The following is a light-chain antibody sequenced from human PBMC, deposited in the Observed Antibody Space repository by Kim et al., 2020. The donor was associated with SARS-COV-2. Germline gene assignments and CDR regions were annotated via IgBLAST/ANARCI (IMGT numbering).Light chain of an antibody. J-gene: IGLJ2*01. CDR1: SSNIGSNT. CDR3: AAWDDSLNGVV. Sequence: GQRVTISCSGSSSNIGSNTVNWYQPLPGTAPNLLIYSNNQRPSGVPDRFSGSRSGTSASLAISGLQSEDEADYYCAAWDDSLNGVVFGGGTQLTVL. V-gene: IGLV1-44*01. CDR2: SNN.